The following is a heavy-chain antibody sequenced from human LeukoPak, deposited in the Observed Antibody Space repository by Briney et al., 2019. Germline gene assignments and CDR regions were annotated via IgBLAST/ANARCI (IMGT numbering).Heavy chain of an antibody. CDR1: GGSFSGYY. J-gene: IGHJ5*02. CDR3: ARGPNIAVAGKVDP. Sequence: SETLSLTCAVYGGSFSGYYWSWIRQPPGKGLEWIGEINHSGSTNYNPSLKSRVTISVDTSKNQSSLKLSSVTAADTAVYYCARGPNIAVAGKVDPWGQGTLVTVSS. CDR2: INHSGST. V-gene: IGHV4-34*01. D-gene: IGHD6-19*01.